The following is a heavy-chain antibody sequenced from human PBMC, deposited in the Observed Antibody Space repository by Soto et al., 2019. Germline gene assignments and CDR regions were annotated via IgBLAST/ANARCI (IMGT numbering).Heavy chain of an antibody. CDR1: GDSVTSHSYY. CDR3: ARDIRGYSRAFDC. V-gene: IGHV4-61*01. Sequence: HVQLQESGPGLVRPSETLSLTCTVSGDSVTSHSYYWTWIRQPPGRGLEWLGYIHSSVSTNYSPSLKSRVTMSLDTSNNEFSLKLTSVTAADTAVYYCARDIRGYSRAFDCWGQGTMVTVSS. D-gene: IGHD5-18*01. CDR2: IHSSVST. J-gene: IGHJ4*02.